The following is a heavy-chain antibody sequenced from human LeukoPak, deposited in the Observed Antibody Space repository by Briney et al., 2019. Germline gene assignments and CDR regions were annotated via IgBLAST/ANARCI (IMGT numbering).Heavy chain of an antibody. V-gene: IGHV3-21*01. CDR1: GFTFSSYS. D-gene: IGHD2-15*01. J-gene: IGHJ4*02. CDR2: ISSSSSYI. CDR3: ARDCSGGSCYLYFDY. Sequence: GGSLRLSCAASGFTFSSYSMNWVRQAPGKGLEWVSSISSSSSYIYYADSVKGRFTISRDNAKNSLYLQMNSLRAEDTAVYYCARDCSGGSCYLYFDYWGQGTLVTVSS.